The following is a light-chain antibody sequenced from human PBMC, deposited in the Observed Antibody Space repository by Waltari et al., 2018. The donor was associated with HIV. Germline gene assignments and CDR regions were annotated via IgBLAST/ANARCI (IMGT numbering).Light chain of an antibody. J-gene: IGKJ1*01. Sequence: DIQLTQSPSTLSASVGDSVTITCRASQSISDWLAWFPQKPGKAPKLLIYDASNLQSVVPSRFSGSGSGTEFTLTISSLQPDDCATYYCQQYDTYPWTFGQGTEVEIK. CDR3: QQYDTYPWT. V-gene: IGKV1-5*03. CDR2: DAS. CDR1: QSISDW.